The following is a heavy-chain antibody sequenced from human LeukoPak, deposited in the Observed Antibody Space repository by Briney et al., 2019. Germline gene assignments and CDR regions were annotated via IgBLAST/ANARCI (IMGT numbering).Heavy chain of an antibody. V-gene: IGHV3-30*02. CDR3: AKDGGVGYDYVWGSYRFDY. D-gene: IGHD3-16*02. CDR1: GFTFSSYG. CDR2: IRYDGSNK. Sequence: GGSLRLSCAASGFTFSSYGMHWVRQAPGKGLEWVAFIRYDGSNKYYADSVKGRFTISRDNSKNTLYLQMNSLRAEDTAVYYCAKDGGVGYDYVWGSYRFDYWGQGTLVTVSS. J-gene: IGHJ4*02.